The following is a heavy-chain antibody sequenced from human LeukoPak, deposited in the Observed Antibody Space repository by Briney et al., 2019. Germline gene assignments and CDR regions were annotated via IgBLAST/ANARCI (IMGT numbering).Heavy chain of an antibody. CDR1: GYTFTSYG. D-gene: IGHD2-21*02. CDR2: ISAYNGNT. Sequence: ASVKVSCKASGYTFTSYGISWVRQAPGQGLEWMGWISAYNGNTNYAQKFQGRVTMTRDTSTSTVYMELSSLRSEDTAIYYCARVGCGGDCYADAFDIWGQGTMVTVSS. CDR3: ARVGCGGDCYADAFDI. J-gene: IGHJ3*02. V-gene: IGHV1-18*01.